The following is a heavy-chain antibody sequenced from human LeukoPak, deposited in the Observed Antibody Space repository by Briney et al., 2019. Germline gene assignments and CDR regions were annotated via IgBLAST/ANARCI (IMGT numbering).Heavy chain of an antibody. J-gene: IGHJ6*04. D-gene: IGHD3-16*01. CDR1: GGSFSDYY. V-gene: IGHV4-34*01. Sequence: SETLSLTCAVYGGSFSDYYWTWIRQPPGKGLEWIGEINHSGSTTYNPSLKSRVTISVDTSKNQFSLKLSSVTAADTAVYYCARDRYDYVWGSPLDVWGKGTTVTVSS. CDR2: INHSGST. CDR3: ARDRYDYVWGSPLDV.